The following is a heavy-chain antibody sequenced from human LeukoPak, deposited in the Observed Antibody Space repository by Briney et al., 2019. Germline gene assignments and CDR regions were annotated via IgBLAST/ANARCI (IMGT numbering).Heavy chain of an antibody. D-gene: IGHD1-1*01. CDR2: IYYSGST. CDR1: GGSISSYY. Sequence: SETLSLTCTVSGGSISSYYWSWIRQPPGKGLEWIGYIYYSGSTNYNPSLKSRVTISVDTSKNQFSLKLSSVTAADTAVYYCARGGSNGFDYWGQGTLVTVSS. V-gene: IGHV4-59*01. J-gene: IGHJ4*02. CDR3: ARGGSNGFDY.